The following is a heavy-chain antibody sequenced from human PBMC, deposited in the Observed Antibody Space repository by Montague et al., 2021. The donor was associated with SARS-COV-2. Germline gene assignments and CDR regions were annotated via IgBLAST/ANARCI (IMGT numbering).Heavy chain of an antibody. V-gene: IGHV4-4*07. CDR1: GGSINSYY. D-gene: IGHD6-19*01. J-gene: IGHJ6*02. CDR3: ARDSGTSGWGYWYHGLAD. Sequence: SEILSLTCGVSGGSINSYYWSWIRQPAGKGLEWIGRIYTSGRTNHSPSLKSRVTISVDTSRNHLSLKLTSVTAADTAVYYCARDSGTSGWGYWYHGLADWGQGTTVTVSS. CDR2: IYTSGRT.